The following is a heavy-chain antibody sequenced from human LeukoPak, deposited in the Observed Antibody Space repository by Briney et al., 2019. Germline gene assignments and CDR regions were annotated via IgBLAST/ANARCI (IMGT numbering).Heavy chain of an antibody. CDR3: AKDLGYRGDWFDP. V-gene: IGHV3-23*01. CDR1: GFTFSSYE. D-gene: IGHD5-18*01. Sequence: GGSLRLSCAASGFTFSSYEMNWVRQAPGKGLEWVSAISGSGGSTYYADSVKGRFTISRDNSKNTLYLQMNSLRAEDTAVYYCAKDLGYRGDWFDPWGQGTLVTVSS. CDR2: ISGSGGST. J-gene: IGHJ5*02.